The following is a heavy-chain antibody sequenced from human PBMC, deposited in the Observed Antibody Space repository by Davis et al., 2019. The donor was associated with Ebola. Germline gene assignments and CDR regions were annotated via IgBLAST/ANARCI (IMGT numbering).Heavy chain of an antibody. CDR1: GFTFSSYS. V-gene: IGHV3-21*01. Sequence: GGSLRLSCAASGFTFSSYSMNRVRQAPGKGLEWVSSISSSSSYIYYADSVKGRFTISRDNAKNSLYLQMNSLRAEDTAVYYCASLDYDFWSGYYPYYYYDMDVWGQGTTVTVSS. CDR2: ISSSSSYI. D-gene: IGHD3-3*01. CDR3: ASLDYDFWSGYYPYYYYDMDV. J-gene: IGHJ6*02.